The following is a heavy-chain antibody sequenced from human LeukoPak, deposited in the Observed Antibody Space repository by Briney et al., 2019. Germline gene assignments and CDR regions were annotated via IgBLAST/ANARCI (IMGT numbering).Heavy chain of an antibody. CDR1: GFTFSSYG. CDR2: IWYDGSNK. D-gene: IGHD1-26*01. CDR3: ARDGSYYEMNH. V-gene: IGHV3-33*01. Sequence: PGRSLRLSCAASGFTFSSYGMHWVRQAPGKGLEWVAVIWYDGSNKYYADSVKGRFTISRDNSKNTLYLQMNSLRAEDTAVYYCARDGSYYEMNHWGQGTLVTVSS. J-gene: IGHJ5*02.